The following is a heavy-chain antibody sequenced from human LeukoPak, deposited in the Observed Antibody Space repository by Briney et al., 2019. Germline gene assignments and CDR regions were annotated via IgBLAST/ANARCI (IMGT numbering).Heavy chain of an antibody. J-gene: IGHJ4*02. CDR3: ASYRQVLLPFES. CDR1: GFTFSTFA. V-gene: IGHV3-23*01. D-gene: IGHD2-8*02. CDR2: IFPRGGEI. Sequence: GGSLRLSCAASGFTFSTFAMIWVRQPPGKGLEWVSSIFPRGGEIHYADSVRGRFTISRDNSKSTLSLQMNSLRAEDTAIYYCASYRQVLLPFESWGQGTLVTVSS.